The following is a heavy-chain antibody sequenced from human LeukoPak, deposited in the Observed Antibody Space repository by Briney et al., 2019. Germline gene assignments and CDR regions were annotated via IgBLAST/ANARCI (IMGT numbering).Heavy chain of an antibody. D-gene: IGHD3-3*01. CDR2: ISAYNGNT. Sequence: GASVKVSGKASGYTFTSYGISWVRQAPGQGLEWMGWISAYNGNTNYAQKLQGRVTMTTDTSTSTAYMELRSLRSDDTAVYYCARAGTIFGVVIKIIDYWGQGTLVTVSS. V-gene: IGHV1-18*01. J-gene: IGHJ4*02. CDR3: ARAGTIFGVVIKIIDY. CDR1: GYTFTSYG.